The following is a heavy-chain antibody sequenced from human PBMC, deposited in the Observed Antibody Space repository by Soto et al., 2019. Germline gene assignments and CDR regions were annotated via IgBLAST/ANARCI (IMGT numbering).Heavy chain of an antibody. CDR1: GFTFSSYE. D-gene: IGHD2-21*02. CDR2: ISSSGSTI. CDR3: ASLGMVTATRGY. Sequence: GGSLRLSCAASGFTFSSYEMNWVRQAPGKGLEWVSYISSSGSTIYYAGSVKGRFTISRDNAKISLYLQMNSLRAEDTAVYYCASLGMVTATRGYWGQGTLVTVSS. V-gene: IGHV3-48*03. J-gene: IGHJ4*02.